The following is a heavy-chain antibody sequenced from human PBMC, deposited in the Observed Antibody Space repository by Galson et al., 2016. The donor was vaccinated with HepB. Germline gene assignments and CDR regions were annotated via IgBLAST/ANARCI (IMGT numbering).Heavy chain of an antibody. Sequence: SLRLSCAASGLSFSPYAVSWVRQAPGKGLEWVSAINGRGTNTKYADAVKGRFTISRDNSKNTMYLQVNSLRAEDTAVYYCARGGTGRLAYYYYGMDVWGPGTTVTVSS. CDR2: INGRGTNT. J-gene: IGHJ6*02. V-gene: IGHV3-23*01. CDR3: ARGGTGRLAYYYYGMDV. CDR1: GLSFSPYA. D-gene: IGHD1-1*01.